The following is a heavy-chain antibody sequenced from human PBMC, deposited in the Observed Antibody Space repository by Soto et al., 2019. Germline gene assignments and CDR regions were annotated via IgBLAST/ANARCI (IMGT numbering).Heavy chain of an antibody. CDR3: AGDPDSHYNDSHASSYP. CDR2: MNPNSGNT. V-gene: IGHV1-8*01. J-gene: IGHJ4*02. Sequence: GASVKVSCKASGYTFTSYDINWVRQATGQGLEWMGWMNPNSGNTGYAQKFQGRVTMTRNTSISTAYMELSSLTSEDTAVYYCAGDPDSHYNDSHASSYPWGQGTLVTVSS. D-gene: IGHD4-4*01. CDR1: GYTFTSYD.